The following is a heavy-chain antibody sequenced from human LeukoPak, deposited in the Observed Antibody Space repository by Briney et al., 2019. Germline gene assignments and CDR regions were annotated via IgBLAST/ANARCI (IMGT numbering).Heavy chain of an antibody. CDR2: MYHTGTS. CDR1: GFTFSDYY. D-gene: IGHD5-18*01. CDR3: ATTRGYSTNDAFDI. Sequence: GSLRLSCAASGFTFSDYYMSWIRQSPGKGLEWIGYMYHTGTSDYNPSLQSRVTISLDTPNNKVSLTLTSVTAADTAVYYCATTRGYSTNDAFDIWGQGTRVTVSS. J-gene: IGHJ3*02. V-gene: IGHV4-59*01.